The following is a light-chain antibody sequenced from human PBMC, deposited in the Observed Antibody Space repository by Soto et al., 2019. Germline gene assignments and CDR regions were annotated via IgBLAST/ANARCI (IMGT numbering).Light chain of an antibody. CDR3: QQRSNWPPIT. Sequence: ETVMTQSPGTLSVSPGARATLSCRASQTVTTNLAWYQQKPGQSPRLLMYGASTRATGIPARFSGSGSGTEFTLTITSLQSEDFAVYYCQQRSNWPPITFGQGTRLEIK. V-gene: IGKV3-15*01. CDR2: GAS. CDR1: QTVTTN. J-gene: IGKJ5*01.